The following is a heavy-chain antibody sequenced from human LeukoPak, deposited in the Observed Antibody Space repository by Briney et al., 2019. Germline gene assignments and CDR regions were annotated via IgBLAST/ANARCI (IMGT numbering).Heavy chain of an antibody. D-gene: IGHD6-6*01. Sequence: TGGSLRLSCAASGFTLSTYTMNWVRQAPGKGLQWFSYISSSGSTIYYADSVKGRFTISRDNAKNSLYLQMNSLRDEDTAVYYCAREYSSSSGRAFDIWGQGTMVTVSS. V-gene: IGHV3-48*02. J-gene: IGHJ3*02. CDR1: GFTLSTYT. CDR3: AREYSSSSGRAFDI. CDR2: ISSSGSTI.